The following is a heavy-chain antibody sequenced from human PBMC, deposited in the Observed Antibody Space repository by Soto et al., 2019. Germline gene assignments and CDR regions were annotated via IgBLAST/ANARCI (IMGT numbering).Heavy chain of an antibody. Sequence: QVQLVESGGGVVQPGRSLRLSCAASGFTFSNYAMHWVRQAPGKGLEWVAVISYHGTKSYYAGSVRGRFTISRDNSENTLYLQMNSLRPEDTAVYYCARDDVGGPYLIDYWGQGPLVTVSS. CDR3: ARDDVGGPYLIDY. CDR2: ISYHGTKS. D-gene: IGHD1-26*01. V-gene: IGHV3-30-3*01. J-gene: IGHJ4*02. CDR1: GFTFSNYA.